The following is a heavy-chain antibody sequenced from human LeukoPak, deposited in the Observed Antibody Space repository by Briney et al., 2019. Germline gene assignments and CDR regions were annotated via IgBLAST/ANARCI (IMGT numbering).Heavy chain of an antibody. CDR3: ARDRTWQQLLPSGYFQH. Sequence: ASVKVSCKASGNTFTSYYMHWVRQAPGQGLEWMGIINPSGGSTSYAQKFQGRVTMTRDTSTSTVYMELSSLRSEDTAVYYCARDRTWQQLLPSGYFQHGCHGTLVTVSS. CDR2: INPSGGST. D-gene: IGHD6-13*01. J-gene: IGHJ1*01. CDR1: GNTFTSYY. V-gene: IGHV1-46*01.